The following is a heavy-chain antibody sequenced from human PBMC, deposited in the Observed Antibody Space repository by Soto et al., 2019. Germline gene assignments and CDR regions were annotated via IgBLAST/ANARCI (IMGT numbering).Heavy chain of an antibody. CDR2: INSDGSST. CDR3: ARDGIAVAGTVSFDY. V-gene: IGHV3-74*01. CDR1: GFTFSSYW. D-gene: IGHD6-19*01. Sequence: PVGSLRLSCAASGFTFSSYWMHWVRQARGKGLVWVSRINSDGSSTSYADSVKGRFTISRDNAKKTLYLQMNSLRAEDTAVYYCARDGIAVAGTVSFDYWGQGTLVTVSS. J-gene: IGHJ4*02.